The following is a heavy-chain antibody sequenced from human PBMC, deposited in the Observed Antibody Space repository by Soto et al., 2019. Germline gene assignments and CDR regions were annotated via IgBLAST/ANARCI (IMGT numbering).Heavy chain of an antibody. Sequence: QVQLQESGPGLVKPSQPLSLTCTVSGGSISSGGYYWSWIRQPPGKGLEWSGYIYYSRSTYYNPSLNSRVTITVDTSKNQFSLKLSSVTAADTAVYYCAREKGTNWFDPWGQGTLVTVSS. CDR2: IYYSRST. CDR1: GGSISSGGYY. J-gene: IGHJ5*02. D-gene: IGHD1-1*01. CDR3: AREKGTNWFDP. V-gene: IGHV4-31*03.